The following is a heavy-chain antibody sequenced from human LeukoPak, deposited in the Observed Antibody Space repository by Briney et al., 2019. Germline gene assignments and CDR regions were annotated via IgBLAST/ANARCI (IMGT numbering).Heavy chain of an antibody. CDR3: ARERIVANAFDI. Sequence: GGSLRLSCAASGFTFSSYGMHWVRQAPGKGLEWVAVIWYDGSNKYYADSVKGRFTISRDNSKNTLYLQMNSLRAEDTAVYYCARERIVANAFDIWGQGTMVTVS. J-gene: IGHJ3*02. D-gene: IGHD5-12*01. V-gene: IGHV3-33*01. CDR2: IWYDGSNK. CDR1: GFTFSSYG.